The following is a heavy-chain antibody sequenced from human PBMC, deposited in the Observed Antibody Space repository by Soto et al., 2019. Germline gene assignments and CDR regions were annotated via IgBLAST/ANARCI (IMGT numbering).Heavy chain of an antibody. J-gene: IGHJ6*03. Sequence: GTSAKPSCEASRYAFTSYAMHWLRHAPRQRLEWMGWINAGNGNTKYSQKFQGRVTITRDTSASTAYMELSSLRSEDTAVYYCARDLLPGIAAAGDYYYYYYMDVWGKGTTVTVSS. CDR3: ARDLLPGIAAAGDYYYYYYMDV. D-gene: IGHD6-13*01. CDR2: INAGNGNT. CDR1: RYAFTSYA. V-gene: IGHV1-3*01.